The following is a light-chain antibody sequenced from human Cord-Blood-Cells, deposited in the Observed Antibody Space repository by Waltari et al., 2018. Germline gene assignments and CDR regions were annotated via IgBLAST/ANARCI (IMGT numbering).Light chain of an antibody. J-gene: IGLJ3*02. CDR2: GNS. CDR3: QSYDSSLSGYWV. CDR1: SSNIGAGYD. V-gene: IGLV1-40*01. Sequence: QSVLTQPPSVSGAPGQRVTISCTGSSSNIGAGYDVHWYQQLPGTAPKLLIYGNSVWPSGVHGLFSGSKSGTSASLAITGLQAEDEADYYCQSYDSSLSGYWVFGGGTKLTVL.